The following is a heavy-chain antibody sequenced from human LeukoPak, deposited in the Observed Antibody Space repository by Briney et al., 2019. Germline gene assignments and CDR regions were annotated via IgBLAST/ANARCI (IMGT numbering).Heavy chain of an antibody. J-gene: IGHJ4*02. V-gene: IGHV4-61*02. CDR2: IYTSGST. Sequence: SQTLSLTCTVSGGSISSGSYYWSWIRQPAGKGLEWIERIYTSGSTNYNPSLKSRVTISVDTSKNQFSLKLSSVTAADTAVYYCARDGYSGSYYGGNGYFDYWGQGTLVTVSS. CDR3: ARDGYSGSYYGGNGYFDY. CDR1: GGSISSGSYY. D-gene: IGHD1-26*01.